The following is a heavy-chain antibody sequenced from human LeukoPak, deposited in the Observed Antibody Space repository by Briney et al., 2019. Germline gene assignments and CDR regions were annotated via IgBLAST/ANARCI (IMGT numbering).Heavy chain of an antibody. D-gene: IGHD2/OR15-2a*01. V-gene: IGHV4-34*01. CDR1: GGSFNGYY. J-gene: IGHJ4*02. Sequence: PSETLSLTCAVYGGSFNGYYWSWIRQPPGKGLEWIGEINHSGSTNYSPSLKIRVTLSVDTSKNQFSLRLSSVTAADTAVYYCARDRFLHYFNYWGQGTLVTVSS. CDR2: INHSGST. CDR3: ARDRFLHYFNY.